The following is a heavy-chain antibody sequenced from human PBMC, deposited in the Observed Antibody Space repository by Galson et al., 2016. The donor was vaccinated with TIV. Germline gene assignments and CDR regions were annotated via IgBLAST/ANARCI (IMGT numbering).Heavy chain of an antibody. CDR3: ARGRHVDY. CDR2: IKQDGSEK. V-gene: IGHV3-7*01. Sequence: SLRLSCAASGFTFNTYWMIRVRQAPGKGLEWVANIKQDGSEKYYVDSVKGRFTISRDNARNSLYLQMNSLRVEDTAVYYCARGRHVDYWGQGTLVTVSS. J-gene: IGHJ4*02. CDR1: GFTFNTYW.